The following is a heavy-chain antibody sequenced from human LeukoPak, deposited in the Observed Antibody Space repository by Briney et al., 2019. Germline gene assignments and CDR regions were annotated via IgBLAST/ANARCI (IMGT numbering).Heavy chain of an antibody. D-gene: IGHD5-24*01. Sequence: ASVRVSCKASGYTFTGYYMHWVRQAPGQGLEWMGWINPNSGGTNYAQKFQGRVTMTRDTSISTAYMELSRLRSDDTAVYYCARVPRDGYNLGLDYWGQGTLVTVSS. CDR2: INPNSGGT. V-gene: IGHV1-2*02. J-gene: IGHJ4*02. CDR3: ARVPRDGYNLGLDY. CDR1: GYTFTGYY.